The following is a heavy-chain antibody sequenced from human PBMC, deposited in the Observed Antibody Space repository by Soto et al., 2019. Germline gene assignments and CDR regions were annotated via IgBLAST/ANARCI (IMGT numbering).Heavy chain of an antibody. Sequence: SVKVSCKASGGTFSSYAISWVRQAPGQGLEWMGGIIPIFGTANYAQKFQGRVTITADESTSTAYMELSSLRSEDTAVYYCARDQGIAAAGAPPYYFYYCMDGWGQGTTVTVSS. CDR2: IIPIFGTA. D-gene: IGHD6-13*01. CDR3: ARDQGIAAAGAPPYYFYYCMDG. V-gene: IGHV1-69*13. J-gene: IGHJ6*02. CDR1: GGTFSSYA.